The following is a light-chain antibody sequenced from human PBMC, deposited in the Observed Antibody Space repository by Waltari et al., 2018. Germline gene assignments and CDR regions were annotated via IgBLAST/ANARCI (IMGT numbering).Light chain of an antibody. J-gene: IGLJ1*01. CDR1: SSDVGRYEY. V-gene: IGLV2-14*03. CDR3: TSYTSSLTTPDV. Sequence: QSALTQPASVSGSPGQSITISCTGTSSDVGRYEYVSWYQQHPGKAPKLLIHDVTDRPSGVPDRFSGSKSGNTASLTISGLQAEDEADYYCTSYTSSLTTPDVFGTGTQVTV. CDR2: DVT.